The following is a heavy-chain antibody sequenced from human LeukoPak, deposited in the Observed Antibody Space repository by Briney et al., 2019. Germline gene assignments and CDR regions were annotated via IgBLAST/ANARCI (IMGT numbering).Heavy chain of an antibody. Sequence: ASVKVSCKASGYTFTSYGISWVRQAPGQGLEWMGWISAYNGNTNYAQKPQGRVTMTTDTSTSTAYMELRSLRSDDTAVYYCARRDDYTHSFDYWGQGTLVTVSS. J-gene: IGHJ4*02. CDR2: ISAYNGNT. D-gene: IGHD3-3*01. V-gene: IGHV1-18*01. CDR3: ARRDDYTHSFDY. CDR1: GYTFTSYG.